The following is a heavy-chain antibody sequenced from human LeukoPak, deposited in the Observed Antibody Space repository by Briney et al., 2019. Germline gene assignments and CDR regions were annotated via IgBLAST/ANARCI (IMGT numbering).Heavy chain of an antibody. CDR3: TRGHSSGYYTFDY. Sequence: GGSLRLSCTASGFTFGDYAMSWVRQAPGKGLEWVGFIRSKAYGGTTEYAASVKGRFTISRGDSKSIAYLQMNSLKTEDTAVYYCTRGHSSGYYTFDYWGQGTLVTVSS. CDR1: GFTFGDYA. D-gene: IGHD3-22*01. CDR2: IRSKAYGGTT. J-gene: IGHJ4*02. V-gene: IGHV3-49*04.